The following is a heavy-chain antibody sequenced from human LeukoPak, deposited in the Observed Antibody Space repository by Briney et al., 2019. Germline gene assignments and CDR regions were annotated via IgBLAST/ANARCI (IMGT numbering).Heavy chain of an antibody. Sequence: SETLSLTCTVSGGSISSSSYYWGWIRQPPGKGLEWIGSIYYSGSTYYNPSLKSRVTISLDMSKNQFSLKPNSVTAADTAVYYCARHTSYYYDSSGYQGALGYWGQGTLVTVSS. CDR1: GGSISSSSYY. J-gene: IGHJ4*02. CDR3: ARHTSYYYDSSGYQGALGY. V-gene: IGHV4-39*01. CDR2: IYYSGST. D-gene: IGHD3-22*01.